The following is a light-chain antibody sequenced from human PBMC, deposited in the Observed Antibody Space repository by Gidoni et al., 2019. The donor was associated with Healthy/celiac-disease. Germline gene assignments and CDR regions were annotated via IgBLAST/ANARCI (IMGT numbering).Light chain of an antibody. CDR2: GAS. CDR1: QRVSSHY. CDR3: QPYGSSAYT. J-gene: IGKJ2*01. Sequence: EIVLTQSTRNLSLSPGERATLSYRASQRVSSHYLAWYQQKPGQAPRLRIYGASSRATVIPDRFIGSGSGTDFSFTISRLEPEVFALYYCQPYGSSAYTFGQGTKLEIK. V-gene: IGKV3-20*01.